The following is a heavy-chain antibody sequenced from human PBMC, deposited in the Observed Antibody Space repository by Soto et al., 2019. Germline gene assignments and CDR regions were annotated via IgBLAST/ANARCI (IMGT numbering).Heavy chain of an antibody. CDR1: GGTFSSYS. Sequence: QVQLVQSGAEVKKPGSSVKVSCKASGGTFSSYSINWVRQAPGQGLEWMGESIPIFGTANYAQKFQGRVTIAADESTSTAYMELGSLGSEDAALYYCARDGGRHSGGIDYWGQGTLVTVSS. J-gene: IGHJ4*02. CDR3: ARDGGRHSGGIDY. V-gene: IGHV1-69*01. CDR2: SIPIFGTA. D-gene: IGHD1-26*01.